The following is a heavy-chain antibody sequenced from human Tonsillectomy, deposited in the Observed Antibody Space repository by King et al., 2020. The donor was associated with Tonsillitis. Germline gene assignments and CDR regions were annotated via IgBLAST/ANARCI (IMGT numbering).Heavy chain of an antibody. Sequence: VQLQESGPGLVKPSGTLSLTCAVSGGSINSNWWSWVRQPPGKGRVWIGEIYHSGGTDYNPSLKIRVTISVDKSKNQFSLKLSSVTAADTAVYYCARSVSAAVHGFDCWGQGTLVTVSS. CDR2: IYHSGGT. J-gene: IGHJ4*02. V-gene: IGHV4-4*02. D-gene: IGHD6-13*01. CDR1: GGSINSNW. CDR3: ARSVSAAVHGFDC.